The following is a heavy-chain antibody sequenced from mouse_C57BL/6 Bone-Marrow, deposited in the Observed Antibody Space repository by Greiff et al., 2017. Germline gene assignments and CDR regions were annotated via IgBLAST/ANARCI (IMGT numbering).Heavy chain of an antibody. CDR2: IDPENGDT. CDR1: GFNIKDDY. J-gene: IGHJ4*01. D-gene: IGHD1-1*01. Sequence: EVQLQQSGAELVRPGASVKLSCTASGFNIKDDYMHWVKQRPEQGLEWIGWIDPENGDTEYASKFPGKATITADTSSNTPYRQLSSLTSEDTAVYYCTTDYYGSSYRGYYAMDYWGQGTSVTGSS. CDR3: TTDYYGSSYRGYYAMDY. V-gene: IGHV14-4*01.